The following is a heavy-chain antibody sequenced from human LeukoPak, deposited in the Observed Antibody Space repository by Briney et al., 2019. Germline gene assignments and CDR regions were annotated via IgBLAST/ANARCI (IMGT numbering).Heavy chain of an antibody. Sequence: GGSLRLSCAASGFTFSSYAMHWVRQAPGKGLEWVAVISYDGSNKYYADSVKGRFTISRDNSKNTLYLQMNSLRAEDTAVYYCAREGYYDFWSGKRPPYYYYYMDVWGKGTTVTASS. J-gene: IGHJ6*03. CDR1: GFTFSSYA. V-gene: IGHV3-30-3*01. CDR2: ISYDGSNK. CDR3: AREGYYDFWSGKRPPYYYYYMDV. D-gene: IGHD3-3*01.